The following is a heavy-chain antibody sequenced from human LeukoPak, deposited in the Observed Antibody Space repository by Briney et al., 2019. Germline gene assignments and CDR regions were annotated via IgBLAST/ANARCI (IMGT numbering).Heavy chain of an antibody. CDR2: IYYSGST. CDR3: ARGAERWLQSYFDY. Sequence: SQTLSLTCTVSGGSISSYYWSWIRQPPGKGLEWIGYIYYSGSTNYNPSLKSRVTISVDTSKNQFSLKLSSVTAADTAVYYCARGAERWLQSYFDYWGQGTLVTVSS. J-gene: IGHJ4*02. V-gene: IGHV4-59*01. CDR1: GGSISSYY. D-gene: IGHD5-24*01.